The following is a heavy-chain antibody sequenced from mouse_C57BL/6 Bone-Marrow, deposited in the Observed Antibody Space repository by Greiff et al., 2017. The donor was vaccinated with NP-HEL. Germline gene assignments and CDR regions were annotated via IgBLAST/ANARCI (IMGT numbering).Heavy chain of an antibody. J-gene: IGHJ3*01. V-gene: IGHV3-6*01. CDR2: ISYDGSN. CDR1: GYSITSGYY. CDR3: ASQGGKLPAY. D-gene: IGHD3-2*02. Sequence: EVKVEESGPGLVKPSQSLSLTCSVTGYSITSGYYWNWIRQFPGNKLEWMGYISYDGSNNYNPSLKNRISITRDTSKNQFFLKLNSVTTEDTATYDCASQGGKLPAYWGQGTLVTVSA.